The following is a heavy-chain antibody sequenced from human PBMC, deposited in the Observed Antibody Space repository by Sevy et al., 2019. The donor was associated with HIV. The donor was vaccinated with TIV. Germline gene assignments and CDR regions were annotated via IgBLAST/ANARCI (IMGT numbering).Heavy chain of an antibody. V-gene: IGHV3-15*01. D-gene: IGHD3-22*01. CDR3: ARKYDSSGYFDY. CDR2: IKSKTDGGTT. CDR1: GFTFNNAW. J-gene: IGHJ4*02. Sequence: GGSLRLSCAASGFTFNNAWMTWVRQAPGEGLEWVGRIKSKTDGGTTDYAAPVKGRFTILRDDSKNTLFLQMNSRRAEDTAIYYCARKYDSSGYFDYWGQGTLVTVSS.